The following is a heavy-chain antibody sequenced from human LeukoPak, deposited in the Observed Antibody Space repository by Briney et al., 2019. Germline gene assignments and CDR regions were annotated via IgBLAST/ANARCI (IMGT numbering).Heavy chain of an antibody. CDR2: IYYSGST. V-gene: IGHV4-39*01. J-gene: IGHJ4*02. CDR1: GGSVSSSSYY. D-gene: IGHD3-10*01. CDR3: ARHLRVRGVRGSSNFFDY. Sequence: PSETLSLTCTVSGGSVSSSSYYWGWIRQPPGKGLEWIGSIYYSGSTYYNPSLKSRVTISVDTSKNQFSLKLSSVTAADTAVYYCARHLRVRGVRGSSNFFDYWGQGTLVTVSS.